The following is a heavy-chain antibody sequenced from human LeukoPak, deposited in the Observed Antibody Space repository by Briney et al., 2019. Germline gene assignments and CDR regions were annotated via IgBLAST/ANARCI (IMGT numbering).Heavy chain of an antibody. Sequence: PSETLSLTCAVYGGSFSGIYWSWIRQPPGKGLEWIGEINHSGSTNYNPSLKSRVTISVDTSKNQFSLKLSSVTAADTAMYYCARHQGVVDFWGRGSLVTVSS. CDR3: ARHQGVVDF. D-gene: IGHD3-3*01. J-gene: IGHJ2*01. V-gene: IGHV4-34*01. CDR1: GGSFSGIY. CDR2: INHSGST.